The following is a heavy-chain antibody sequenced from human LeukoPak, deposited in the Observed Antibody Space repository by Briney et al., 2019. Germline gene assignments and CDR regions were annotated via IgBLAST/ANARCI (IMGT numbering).Heavy chain of an antibody. V-gene: IGHV4-39*07. J-gene: IGHJ3*01. Sequence: SETLSLTCTVSRGSISSTTYYWAWIRQPPGKGLEWIGSIYYNGDTYYNPSLKSRVIISADTSKNQFSLKLTSVTAADTAAYYCARGPNTAGNYRAFDLWGQRTKVTVSS. D-gene: IGHD4-11*01. CDR2: IYYNGDT. CDR3: ARGPNTAGNYRAFDL. CDR1: RGSISSTTYY.